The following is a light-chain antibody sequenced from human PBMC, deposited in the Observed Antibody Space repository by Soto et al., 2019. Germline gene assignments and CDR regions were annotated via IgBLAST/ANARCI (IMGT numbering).Light chain of an antibody. J-gene: IGKJ1*01. CDR2: GAS. Sequence: SQSVSSSYLAWYQQKPGQAPRLLIYGASTRATGIPGRFSGTGYVCGLGIPARPLFPADLVLYHCQLHRRSRWTFREGTKVDIK. CDR1: QSVSSSY. V-gene: IGKV3-20*01. CDR3: QLHRRSRWT.